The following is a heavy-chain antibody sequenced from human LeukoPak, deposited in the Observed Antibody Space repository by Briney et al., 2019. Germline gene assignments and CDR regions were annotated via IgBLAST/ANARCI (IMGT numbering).Heavy chain of an antibody. Sequence: EASVKVSCKASGDTFIPYTFSWVRQAPGQGLEWMGRIIPSLDVANYAQKFQGRVTLSVDRDTATTYMEVTSLRSEDTAIYYCARDHCSPGTCLGGHWGQGTLVTVSS. J-gene: IGHJ4*02. CDR2: IIPSLDVA. D-gene: IGHD2-15*01. V-gene: IGHV1-69*04. CDR3: ARDHCSPGTCLGGH. CDR1: GDTFIPYT.